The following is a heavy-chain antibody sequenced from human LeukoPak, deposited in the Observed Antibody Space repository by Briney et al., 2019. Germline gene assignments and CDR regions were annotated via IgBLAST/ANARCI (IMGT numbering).Heavy chain of an antibody. J-gene: IGHJ4*02. CDR1: GFAFKSNQ. D-gene: IGHD6-13*01. CDR2: IHSGGST. V-gene: IGHV3-53*01. CDR3: ARGLAQAGILGVFDY. Sequence: PGGALRLSFAASGFAFKSNQMNGGRQAPGKGREGVFVIHSGGSTSYADSVKGRFTISRDNSRNTLHLQMNPLRAEDTAVYYCARGLAQAGILGVFDYWGQGTLVTVSS.